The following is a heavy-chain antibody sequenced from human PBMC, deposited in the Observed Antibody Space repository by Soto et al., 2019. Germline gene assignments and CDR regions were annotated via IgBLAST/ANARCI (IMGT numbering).Heavy chain of an antibody. CDR3: AREGVGSSN. Sequence: SETLSLTCAVSDGSISSGGYTWSWIRQPPGKGLEWIGYIYHSGSTYYNPSLKSRVTISVDRSKNQFSLKLSSVTAADTAVYYCAREGVGSSNWGQGTLVTVSS. D-gene: IGHD6-6*01. J-gene: IGHJ4*02. CDR2: IYHSGST. CDR1: DGSISSGGYT. V-gene: IGHV4-30-2*01.